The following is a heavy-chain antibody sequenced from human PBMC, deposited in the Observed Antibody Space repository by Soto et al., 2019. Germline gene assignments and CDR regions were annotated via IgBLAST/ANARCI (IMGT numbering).Heavy chain of an antibody. Sequence: GGSLRLSCAASGFTFSSYGMHWVRQAPGKGLEWVAVISYDGSNKYYADSVKGRFTISRDNSKNTLYLQMNSLRAEDTAVYYCAKDLRGSEGWFGELLSRALYWGQGTLVTVSS. CDR1: GFTFSSYG. J-gene: IGHJ4*02. CDR3: AKDLRGSEGWFGELLSRALY. V-gene: IGHV3-30*18. CDR2: ISYDGSNK. D-gene: IGHD3-10*01.